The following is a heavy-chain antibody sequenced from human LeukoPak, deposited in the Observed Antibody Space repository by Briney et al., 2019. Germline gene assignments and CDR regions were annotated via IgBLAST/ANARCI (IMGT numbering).Heavy chain of an antibody. CDR1: GFTFDDYA. Sequence: GGSLRLSCAASGFTFDDYAMHWVRQAPGKGLEWVSGISWNSGSIGYADSVKGRFTISRDNAKNSLYLQTNSLRAEDTALYYCAKGRDKYQLLSKNWFDPWGQGTLVTVSS. D-gene: IGHD2-2*01. J-gene: IGHJ5*02. V-gene: IGHV3-9*01. CDR3: AKGRDKYQLLSKNWFDP. CDR2: ISWNSGSI.